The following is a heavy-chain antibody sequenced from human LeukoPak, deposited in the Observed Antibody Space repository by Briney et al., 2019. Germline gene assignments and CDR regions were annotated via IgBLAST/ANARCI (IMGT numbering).Heavy chain of an antibody. J-gene: IGHJ4*02. D-gene: IGHD2-15*01. V-gene: IGHV4-31*03. Sequence: SETLSLTCTVSGGAISSGGSYWSWIRQHPGKGLEWTAYIYYSGSTSYSPSLKSRVTISVDTSKNQFSLKLSSVTAADTAVYYCASIMRYCSGATCYPYYFDYWGQGTLVTVSS. CDR1: GGAISSGGSY. CDR2: IYYSGST. CDR3: ASIMRYCSGATCYPYYFDY.